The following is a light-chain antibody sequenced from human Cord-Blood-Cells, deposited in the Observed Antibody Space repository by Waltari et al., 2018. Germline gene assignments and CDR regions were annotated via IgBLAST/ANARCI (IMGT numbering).Light chain of an antibody. CDR3: QQYDNLLPLT. CDR2: DAS. Sequence: DIQMTQSPSSLSASVGDRVTITCQASQDISNYLNWYQQKPGKDPKLLSYDASNLETGVPSRFSGSGSGTDFTFTISSLQPEDIATYYCQQYDNLLPLTFGGGTKVEIK. J-gene: IGKJ4*01. V-gene: IGKV1-33*01. CDR1: QDISNY.